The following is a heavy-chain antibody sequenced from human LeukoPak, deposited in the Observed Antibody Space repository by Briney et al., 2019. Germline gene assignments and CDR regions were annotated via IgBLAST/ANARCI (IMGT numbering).Heavy chain of an antibody. D-gene: IGHD5-12*01. CDR3: ARGTRWLRFDY. V-gene: IGHV4-34*01. Sequence: SETLSLTCAVYGGSFSGYYWSWIRQPPGKGLEWIGEINHSGSTNYNPSLKSRVTISVDTSKNQFSLKLSSVTAADTAVYYCARGTRWLRFDYWAREPWSPSPQ. J-gene: IGHJ4*02. CDR2: INHSGST. CDR1: GGSFSGYY.